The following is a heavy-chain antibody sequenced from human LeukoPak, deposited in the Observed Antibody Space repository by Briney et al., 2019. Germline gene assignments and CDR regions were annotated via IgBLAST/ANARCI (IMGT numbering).Heavy chain of an antibody. CDR2: INHSGST. V-gene: IGHV4-34*01. CDR3: ARLGAGPTYYDFWSGYSSFYFDY. J-gene: IGHJ4*02. Sequence: SETLSLTCAVYGGSFSGYYWSWIRQPPGKGLEWIGEINHSGSTNYNPSLKSRVTISVDTSKNQFSLKLSSVTAADTAVYYCARLGAGPTYYDFWSGYSSFYFDYWGQGTLVTVSS. CDR1: GGSFSGYY. D-gene: IGHD3-3*01.